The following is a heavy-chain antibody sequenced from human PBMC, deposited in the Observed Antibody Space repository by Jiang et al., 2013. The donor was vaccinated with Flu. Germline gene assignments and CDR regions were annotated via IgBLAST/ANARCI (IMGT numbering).Heavy chain of an antibody. CDR1: GGSISSGGYY. Sequence: PGLVKPSQTLSLTCTVSGGSISSGGYYWSWIRQHPGKGLEWIGYIYYSGSTYYNPSLKSLVTISVDTSKNQFSLKLSSVTAADTAVYYCARATRGVVISSKTPSQKYYFDYWGQGTLVTVSS. CDR2: IYYSGST. D-gene: IGHD3-3*01. V-gene: IGHV4-31*01. CDR3: ARATRGVVISSKTPSQKYYFDY. J-gene: IGHJ4*02.